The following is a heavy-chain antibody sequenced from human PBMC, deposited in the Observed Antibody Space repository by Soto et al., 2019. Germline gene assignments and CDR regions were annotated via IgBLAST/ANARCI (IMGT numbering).Heavy chain of an antibody. Sequence: SQTLSLTCAFSGDSVSSNNIAWNWLRQSPWRGLEWLGRTYYRSKWYNEYAVSVRSRITINLDTSKNQFSLQLNSVTPEDTAVYYCARGRWSTFDSWGQGALVTVSS. D-gene: IGHD2-15*01. J-gene: IGHJ4*02. CDR3: ARGRWSTFDS. CDR2: TYYRSKWYN. CDR1: GDSVSSNNIA. V-gene: IGHV6-1*01.